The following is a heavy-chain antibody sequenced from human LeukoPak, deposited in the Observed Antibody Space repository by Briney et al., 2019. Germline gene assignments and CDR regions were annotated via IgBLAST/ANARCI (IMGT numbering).Heavy chain of an antibody. CDR1: GFTLSRYA. CDR2: FSGSAGST. J-gene: IGHJ4*02. D-gene: IGHD5-12*01. CDR3: AKDDWGWGATIVAYYFDY. V-gene: IGHV3-23*01. Sequence: GGSLRLSCAGSGFTLSRYAMSWVRQAPGKGLEWVSLFSGSAGSTHYADSVKGRFTISRDITKNTLYLQMSSMRAEDTALYYWAKDDWGWGATIVAYYFDYWGQGTLVTVSS.